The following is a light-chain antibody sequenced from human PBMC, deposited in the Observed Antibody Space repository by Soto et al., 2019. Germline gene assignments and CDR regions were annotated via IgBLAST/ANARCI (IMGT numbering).Light chain of an antibody. Sequence: QSALTQPPSVSGSPGQSVTISCTGTSSDIGSYNLVSWYQQPPGTAPKLMIYEVSNRPSGVPDRFSGSKSGNTASLTISGLHPEDEDYYYSYSDASGHTYVFGTGTKLTVL. V-gene: IGLV2-18*02. CDR3: YSDASGHTYV. J-gene: IGLJ1*01. CDR2: EVS. CDR1: SSDIGSYNL.